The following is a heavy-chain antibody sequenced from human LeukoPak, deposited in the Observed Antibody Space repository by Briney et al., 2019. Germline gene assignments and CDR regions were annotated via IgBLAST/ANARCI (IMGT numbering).Heavy chain of an antibody. D-gene: IGHD6-19*01. V-gene: IGHV3-23*01. CDR1: GFTFSSYG. CDR3: ARDWGRGTSGSGWYNWFDP. J-gene: IGHJ5*02. CDR2: ISGSGRST. Sequence: GGSLRLSCAASGFTFSSYGMSWVRQAPGKGLEWVSAISGSGRSTYYADSVKGRFTTSRDNSQSTVHLQMNSLRVEDTAIYYCARDWGRGTSGSGWYNWFDPWGQGTLVTVSS.